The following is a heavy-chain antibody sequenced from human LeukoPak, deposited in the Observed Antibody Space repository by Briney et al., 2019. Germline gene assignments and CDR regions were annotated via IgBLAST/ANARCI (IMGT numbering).Heavy chain of an antibody. D-gene: IGHD3-10*01. CDR1: GFTFSSYG. Sequence: GGSLRLSCAASGFTFSSYGMHWVRQAPGKGLEWVAFIRYDGSNKYYADSVKGRFTISRDNSKNTLYLQMNSLRAEDTAVYYCAKVGNYYYGSRAKYYYYYYMDVWGKGTTVTISS. CDR3: AKVGNYYYGSRAKYYYYYYMDV. V-gene: IGHV3-30*02. J-gene: IGHJ6*03. CDR2: IRYDGSNK.